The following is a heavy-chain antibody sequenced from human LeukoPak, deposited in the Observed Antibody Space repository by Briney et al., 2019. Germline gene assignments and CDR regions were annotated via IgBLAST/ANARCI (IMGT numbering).Heavy chain of an antibody. CDR2: ISPDGSST. CDR1: GFSLSTSW. CDR3: ARLQGITPQPMTEGFDI. J-gene: IGHJ3*02. V-gene: IGHV3-74*01. Sequence: PGGSLRLSCAASGFSLSTSWMLWVSQTPGKGLVWLSRISPDGSSTSYADSVKGRFTVSRDIARNTVTLQMNSLRAEDSAVYYCARLQGITPQPMTEGFDIWGQGTMVTVSS. D-gene: IGHD3-16*01.